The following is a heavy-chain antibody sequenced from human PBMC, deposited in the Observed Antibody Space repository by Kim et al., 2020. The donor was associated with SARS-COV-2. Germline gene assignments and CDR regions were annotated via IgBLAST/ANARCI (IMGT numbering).Heavy chain of an antibody. CDR3: ARGRGCPDC. Sequence: RTTSIPHLKSRVTISVDTSKNQCSLKLSSVTAADTAVYYCARGRGCPDCWGQGTLVTVSS. CDR2: RT. J-gene: IGHJ4*02. D-gene: IGHD2-8*01. V-gene: IGHV4-34*01.